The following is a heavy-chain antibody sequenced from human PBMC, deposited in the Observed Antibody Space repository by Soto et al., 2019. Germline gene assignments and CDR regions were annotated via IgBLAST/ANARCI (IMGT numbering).Heavy chain of an antibody. D-gene: IGHD6-6*01. Sequence: GASVKVSCKASGYTFTSYAMHWERQAPGQRLEWMGWINAGNGNTKYSQKFQGRVTITRDTSASTAYMELSSLRSEDTAVYYCARWAARANVWFDPWGQGTLVTVSS. J-gene: IGHJ5*02. CDR3: ARWAARANVWFDP. CDR1: GYTFTSYA. CDR2: INAGNGNT. V-gene: IGHV1-3*01.